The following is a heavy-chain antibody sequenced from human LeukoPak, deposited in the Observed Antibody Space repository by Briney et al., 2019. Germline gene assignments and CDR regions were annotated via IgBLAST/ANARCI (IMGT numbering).Heavy chain of an antibody. CDR2: IKQDGSEK. CDR3: ARDGDPKPFDY. CDR1: GFIFSNYC. D-gene: IGHD3-10*01. J-gene: IGHJ4*02. Sequence: GGSLRLSCAASGFIFSNYCMSWVRQPPGKGLEWVANIKQDGSEKQYVDSVKGRFAISRDNTKKSLYLQMNSLRAEDTAVYYCARDGDPKPFDYWGQGTLVTVSS. V-gene: IGHV3-7*03.